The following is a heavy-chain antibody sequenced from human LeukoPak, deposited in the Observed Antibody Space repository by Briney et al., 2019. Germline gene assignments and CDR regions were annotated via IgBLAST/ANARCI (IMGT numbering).Heavy chain of an antibody. CDR3: ARELELGFDY. V-gene: IGHV4-61*08. Sequence: SETLSLTCTVSGGYISSGGYYWSWIRQHPGKGLEWIGYIYYSGSTNYNPSLKSRVTISVDTSKNQFSLKLSSVTAADTAVYYCARELELGFDYWGQGTLVTVSS. D-gene: IGHD5-24*01. CDR1: GGYISSGGYY. CDR2: IYYSGST. J-gene: IGHJ4*02.